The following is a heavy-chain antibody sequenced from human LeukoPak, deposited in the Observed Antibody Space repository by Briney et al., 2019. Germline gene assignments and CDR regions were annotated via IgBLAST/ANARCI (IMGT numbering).Heavy chain of an antibody. V-gene: IGHV3-30*03. J-gene: IGHJ6*02. Sequence: GGSLRLSCAASGFTFSSYGMHWVHQAPGKGLEWVAVISYDGSNKYYADSVKGRFTISRDNAKNSLYLQMNSLRAEDTAVYYCARDHYYGSGSYHNYYYYYGMDVWGQGTTVTVSS. CDR1: GFTFSSYG. CDR2: ISYDGSNK. D-gene: IGHD3-10*01. CDR3: ARDHYYGSGSYHNYYYYYGMDV.